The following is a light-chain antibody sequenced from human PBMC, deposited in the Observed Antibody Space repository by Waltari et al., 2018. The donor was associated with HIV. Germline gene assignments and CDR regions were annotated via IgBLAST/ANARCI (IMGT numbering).Light chain of an antibody. V-gene: IGLV3-25*03. J-gene: IGLJ2*01. CDR3: QSADSSYTYPGVV. Sequence: SYELTQPPSVSVSPGQTARITCSGDALPKQYAYWYQQQPGQAPVLVIYKASERPSGIPERFSGSSSGTTVSLTISGVQAEDEADYYCQSADSSYTYPGVVFGGGTKLTVL. CDR2: KAS. CDR1: ALPKQY.